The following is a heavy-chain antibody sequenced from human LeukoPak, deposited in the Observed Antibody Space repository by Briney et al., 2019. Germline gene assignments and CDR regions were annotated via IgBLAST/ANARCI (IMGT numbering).Heavy chain of an antibody. CDR1: GGSFSGYY. J-gene: IGHJ6*03. V-gene: IGHV4-34*01. CDR3: ARRRRAHYYYYMDV. Sequence: PSETLSLTCAVYGGSFSGYYWSWIRQPPGKGLEWIGEINHSGSTNYNPSLKSRVTISVDTSKNQFSLKLSSVTAADTAVYYCARRRRAHYYYYMDVWGKGTTVTISS. CDR2: INHSGST.